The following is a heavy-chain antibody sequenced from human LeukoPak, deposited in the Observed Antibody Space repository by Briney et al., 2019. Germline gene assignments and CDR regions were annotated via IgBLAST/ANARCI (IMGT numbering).Heavy chain of an antibody. CDR2: ISGSGGST. Sequence: GGSLRLSRAASGFTFSSYAMSWVRQAPGKGLEWVSAISGSGGSTNYADSVKGRFTISRDNSKNTLYLQMNSLRAEDTAVYYCAKDGQYYDILTGYHLNWFDPWGQGTLVTVSS. V-gene: IGHV3-23*01. D-gene: IGHD3-9*01. CDR1: GFTFSSYA. J-gene: IGHJ5*02. CDR3: AKDGQYYDILTGYHLNWFDP.